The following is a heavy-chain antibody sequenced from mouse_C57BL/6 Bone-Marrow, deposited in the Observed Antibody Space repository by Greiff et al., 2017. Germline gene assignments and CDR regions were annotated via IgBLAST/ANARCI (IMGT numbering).Heavy chain of an antibody. V-gene: IGHV5-17*01. CDR3: ASLASYSFDY. Sequence: EVQLVESGGGLVKPGGSLNLSCAASGFTFSDYGMHWVRQVPEQGLEWVAYISSGRSTSYYADSVKGRFTISSDNAKNTLFLQMTSLRSDDTAMYYCASLASYSFDYWGQGTTLTVSS. J-gene: IGHJ2*01. CDR1: GFTFSDYG. CDR2: ISSGRSTS.